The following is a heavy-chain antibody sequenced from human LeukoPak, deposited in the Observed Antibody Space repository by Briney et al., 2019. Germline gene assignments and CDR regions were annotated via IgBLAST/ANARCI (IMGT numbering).Heavy chain of an antibody. CDR1: GFTFSSYL. CDR3: ARVGSSGWLSYYYYYYMDV. J-gene: IGHJ6*03. Sequence: GGSLRLSCAASGFTFSSYLMSWVRQAPGKGLEWVANIKQDGSEKYYVDSVKGRFTISRDNAKNSLYLQMNSLRAEDTAVYYCARVGSSGWLSYYYYYYMDVWGKGTTVTVSS. V-gene: IGHV3-7*01. D-gene: IGHD6-19*01. CDR2: IKQDGSEK.